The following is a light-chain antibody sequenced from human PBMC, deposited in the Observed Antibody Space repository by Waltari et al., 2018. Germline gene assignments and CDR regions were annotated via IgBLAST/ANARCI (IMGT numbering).Light chain of an antibody. J-gene: IGKJ4*01. CDR2: WAS. CDR3: QQANSFPLT. CDR1: QSVFYRSDNKNY. V-gene: IGKV4-1*01. Sequence: DIVMTQSPDSLAVSLGERAPINCKPSQSVFYRSDNKNYLAWYQQKPGQPPKLLIYWASTRESGVPDRFSGSGSETDFTLTISSLQPEDFATYYCQQANSFPLTFGGGTKVEIK.